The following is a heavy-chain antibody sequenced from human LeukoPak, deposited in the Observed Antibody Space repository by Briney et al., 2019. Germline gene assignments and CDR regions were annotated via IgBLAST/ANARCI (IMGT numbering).Heavy chain of an antibody. V-gene: IGHV3-23*01. CDR3: AKGTTMVRGVIITFDD. CDR2: ISGSGGST. CDR1: GFTFSDYA. J-gene: IGHJ4*02. Sequence: GGSLRLSCAASGFTFSDYAMNWVRQAPGKGLEWVSVISGSGGSTYYADSVKGRFSISRDNSKNTLYLQMNSLRAEDTAVYYCAKGTTMVRGVIITFDDWGQGTLVTVSS. D-gene: IGHD3-10*01.